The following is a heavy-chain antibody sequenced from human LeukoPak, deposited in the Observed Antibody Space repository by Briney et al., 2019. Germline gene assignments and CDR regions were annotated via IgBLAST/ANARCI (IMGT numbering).Heavy chain of an antibody. V-gene: IGHV3-23*01. CDR1: GFTFSSYW. J-gene: IGHJ4*02. CDR2: ISSSGTTT. Sequence: QPGGSLRLSCAASGFTFSSYWMHWVRQAPGKGLEWVSTISSSGTTTYYVDSVKGRFTISRDNSKNTLYLQMNSLRAEDTGVYYCAISPLAYNYVSSGNYWGQGTLVTVSS. CDR3: AISPLAYNYVSSGNY. D-gene: IGHD3-22*01.